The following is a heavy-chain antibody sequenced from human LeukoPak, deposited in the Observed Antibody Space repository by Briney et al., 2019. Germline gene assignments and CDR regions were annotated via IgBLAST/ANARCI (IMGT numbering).Heavy chain of an antibody. Sequence: GRSLRLSCAASGFTFSSYGMHWVRQAPGKGLEWVAVISYDGSNKYYADSVKGRFTISRDNSKNTLYLQMSSLRAEDTAVYYCVKAASSTLDYWGQGTLVTVSS. D-gene: IGHD2-2*01. V-gene: IGHV3-30*18. CDR3: VKAASSTLDY. CDR2: ISYDGSNK. J-gene: IGHJ4*02. CDR1: GFTFSSYG.